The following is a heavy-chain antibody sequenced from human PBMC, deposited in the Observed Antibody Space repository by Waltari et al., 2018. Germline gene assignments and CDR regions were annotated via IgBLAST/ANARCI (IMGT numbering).Heavy chain of an antibody. CDR1: GGTFSSYA. V-gene: IGHV1-69*13. CDR3: ARGHSSSWYFDY. CDR2: IIPIFGTA. D-gene: IGHD6-13*01. Sequence: QVQLVQSGAEVKKPGSSVKVSCKASGGTFSSYAISWVRQAPGHGLEWMGGIIPIFGTANYAQKFQGGVTITADESTSTADMELGSLRSEDTAVYYCARGHSSSWYFDYWGQGTLVTVSS. J-gene: IGHJ4*02.